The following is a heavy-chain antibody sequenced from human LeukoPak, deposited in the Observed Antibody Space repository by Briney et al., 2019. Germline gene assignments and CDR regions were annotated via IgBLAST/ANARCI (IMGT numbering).Heavy chain of an antibody. CDR1: GGSISSSNW. D-gene: IGHD1-26*01. J-gene: IGHJ4*02. Sequence: PSETLSLTCAVSGGSISSSNWWSWVRQPPGKGLEWIGEIYHSGSTNYNPSLKSRVTISVDKSKNQFSLKLSSVTAADTAVYYCARRPYSGSYYVDYWGQGTLVTVSS. CDR3: ARRPYSGSYYVDY. CDR2: IYHSGST. V-gene: IGHV4-4*02.